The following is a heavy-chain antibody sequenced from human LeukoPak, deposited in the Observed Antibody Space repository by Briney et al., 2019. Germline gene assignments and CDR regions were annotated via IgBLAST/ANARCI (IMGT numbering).Heavy chain of an antibody. CDR2: IWYDGSNK. D-gene: IGHD3-22*01. CDR3: ARDSSGYFGAFDI. CDR1: GFTFSSYG. Sequence: GSLRLSCAASGFTFSSYGMHWVRQAPGKGLEWVAVIWYDGSNKYYADSVKGRFTISRDNSKNTLYLQMNSLRAEDTAVYYCARDSSGYFGAFDIWGQGTMVTVSS. V-gene: IGHV3-33*01. J-gene: IGHJ3*02.